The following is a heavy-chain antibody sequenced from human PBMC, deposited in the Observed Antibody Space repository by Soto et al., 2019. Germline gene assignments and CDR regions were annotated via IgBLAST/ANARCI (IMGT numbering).Heavy chain of an antibody. V-gene: IGHV4-61*01. J-gene: IGHJ5*02. CDR3: ASALYCSGGSCSFDP. CDR2: IYYTGST. CDR1: GGSVSSGNYY. Sequence: PSETLSLTCSVSGGSVSSGNYYWSWIRQPPGKGLEWIGYIYYTGSTNYNPSLKSRVTISVDTSKNQFSLTLSSVTAADTAVYYCASALYCSGGSCSFDPWGQGTLVTVS. D-gene: IGHD2-15*01.